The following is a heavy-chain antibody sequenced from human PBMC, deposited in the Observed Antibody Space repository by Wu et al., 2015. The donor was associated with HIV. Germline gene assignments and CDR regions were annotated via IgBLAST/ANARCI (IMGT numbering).Heavy chain of an antibody. CDR3: ASLTIMVRGVPFDY. CDR1: GGTFSKSG. V-gene: IGHV1-2*02. CDR2: INPNSGGT. J-gene: IGHJ4*02. Sequence: VQLVQSGSEIKKPGSSVKVSCQASGGTFSKSGFTWVRQAPGQGLEWMGWINPNSGGTNYAQKFQGRVTMTRDTSISTAYMELSRLRSDDTAVYYCASLTIMVRGVPFDYWGQGTLVTVSS. D-gene: IGHD3-10*01.